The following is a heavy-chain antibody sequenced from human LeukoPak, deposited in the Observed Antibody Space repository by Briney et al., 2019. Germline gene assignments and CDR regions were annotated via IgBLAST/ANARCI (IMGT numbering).Heavy chain of an antibody. J-gene: IGHJ4*02. CDR2: IGTAGDT. Sequence: GGSLRLSCAASGFTFSDYDMHWVRHATGKGLEWVSAIGTAGDTYYTGSVKGRFTISRDNAKNSLYLQMNSLRAGDTAVYYCARVAKERVGGVYYFDYWGQGTLVTVSS. V-gene: IGHV3-13*01. CDR3: ARVAKERVGGVYYFDY. CDR1: GFTFSDYD. D-gene: IGHD1-1*01.